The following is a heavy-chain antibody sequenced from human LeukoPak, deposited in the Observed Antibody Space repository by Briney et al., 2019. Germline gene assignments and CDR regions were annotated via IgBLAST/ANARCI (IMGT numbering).Heavy chain of an antibody. Sequence: GGSLRLSCAASGFTFSSYAMSWVRQAPGKGLEWVSAISGSGGSTYYADSVKGRFTISRDNSKNTLYLQTNSLRAEDTAVYYCAKAWDDYGDYEPAFDIWGQGTMVTVSS. D-gene: IGHD4-17*01. V-gene: IGHV3-23*01. J-gene: IGHJ3*02. CDR1: GFTFSSYA. CDR3: AKAWDDYGDYEPAFDI. CDR2: ISGSGGST.